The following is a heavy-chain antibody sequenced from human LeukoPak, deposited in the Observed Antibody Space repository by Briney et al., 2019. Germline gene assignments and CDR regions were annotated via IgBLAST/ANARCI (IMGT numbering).Heavy chain of an antibody. J-gene: IGHJ4*02. CDR3: ARDLAYSRLDY. V-gene: IGHV3-7*01. Sequence: QPGGSLRLSCAVSGLTFSSSWMDWVRQAPGKGLEWVASINPEGSEKYSADSAKGRFTISRDNAKNSLYLQMDSLRVEDTAFYYCARDLAYSRLDYWGQGMLVTVSS. CDR1: GLTFSSSW. CDR2: INPEGSEK. D-gene: IGHD5-18*01.